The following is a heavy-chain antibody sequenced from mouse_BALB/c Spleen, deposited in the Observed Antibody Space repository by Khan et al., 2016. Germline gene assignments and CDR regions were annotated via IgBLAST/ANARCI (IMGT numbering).Heavy chain of an antibody. V-gene: IGHV9-3-1*01. J-gene: IGHJ1*01. CDR2: INTYSGES. D-gene: IGHD1-1*01. Sequence: QIQLVQSGPELKRPGKTVKISCKASGYTFTNYGINWVKQAPGKGLKWMGWINTYSGESTYADDFKGRFAFSLETSANTAYLQINNLKNEDTATYFCARYRYCYGSRRYFDVWGAGTTVTVSS. CDR1: GYTFTNYG. CDR3: ARYRYCYGSRRYFDV.